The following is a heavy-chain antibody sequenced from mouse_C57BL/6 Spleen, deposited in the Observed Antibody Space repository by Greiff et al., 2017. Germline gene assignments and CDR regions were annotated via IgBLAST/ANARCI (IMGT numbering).Heavy chain of an antibody. Sequence: QVQLQQPGAELVRPGSSVKLSCKASGYTFTSYWMDWVKQRPGQGLEWIGNIYPSDSETHYNQKFKDKATLTVDKSSSTAYMQLSSLTSEDSAVYYCAKGNYYGMMDYWGQGTSGTVSS. J-gene: IGHJ4*01. CDR3: AKGNYYGMMDY. D-gene: IGHD1-1*01. V-gene: IGHV1-61*01. CDR1: GYTFTSYW. CDR2: IYPSDSET.